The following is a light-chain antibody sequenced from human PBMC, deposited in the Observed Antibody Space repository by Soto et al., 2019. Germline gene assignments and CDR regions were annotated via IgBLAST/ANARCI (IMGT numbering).Light chain of an antibody. CDR1: SSDVGGYNY. CDR2: DVS. V-gene: IGLV2-11*01. J-gene: IGLJ3*02. CDR3: CSYAGSRKV. Sequence: QSALTQPRSVSGSPGQSVTISCTGTSSDVGGYNYVSWYQQHPGKAPKLMIYDVSKRPSGVPDRFSGSKSGKTASLTISGLQAEDEADYYCCSYAGSRKVFGGGTKVTVL.